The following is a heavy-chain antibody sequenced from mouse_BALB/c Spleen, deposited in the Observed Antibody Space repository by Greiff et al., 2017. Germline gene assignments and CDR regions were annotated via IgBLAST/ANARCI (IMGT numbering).Heavy chain of an antibody. Sequence: EVKLVESGGGLVKPGGSLKLSCAASGFAFSSYDMSWVRQTPEKRLEWVAYISSGGGSTYYPDTVKGRFTISRDNAKNTLYLQMSSLKSEDTAMYYCARQDGYYGGFAYWGQGTLVTVSA. D-gene: IGHD2-3*01. CDR2: ISSGGGST. CDR1: GFAFSSYD. V-gene: IGHV5-12-1*01. CDR3: ARQDGYYGGFAY. J-gene: IGHJ3*01.